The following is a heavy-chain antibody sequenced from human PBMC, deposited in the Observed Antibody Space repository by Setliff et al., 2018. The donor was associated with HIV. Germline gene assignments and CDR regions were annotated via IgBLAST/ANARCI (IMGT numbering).Heavy chain of an antibody. J-gene: IGHJ3*02. CDR3: ARADYDILTAYYSSAFDM. D-gene: IGHD3-9*01. CDR1: GGTFNNDA. V-gene: IGHV1-69*10. CDR2: IVPVLGIT. Sequence: SVKVSCKASGGTFNNDAISWVRQASGQGLEWMGGIVPVLGITNYSPKFQGRVTITTDESTTTAYMDLSSLRSEDTAVYYCARADYDILTAYYSSAFDMWGQGTMVTVSS.